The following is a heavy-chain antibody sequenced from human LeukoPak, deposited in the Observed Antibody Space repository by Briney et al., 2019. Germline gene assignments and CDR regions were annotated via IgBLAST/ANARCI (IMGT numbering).Heavy chain of an antibody. CDR1: GFTFSSYA. CDR3: ARVGSIVVVPGAMRGYYFDY. D-gene: IGHD2-2*01. J-gene: IGHJ4*03. CDR2: ISGSGGST. Sequence: GGSLRLSCAASGFTFSSYAMSWVRQSPGKGLEWVSAISGSGGSTYYADSVKGRFTISRANSKTTLYLQMNSLRAEATAVYYCARVGSIVVVPGAMRGYYFDYWGQGTTVTVSS. V-gene: IGHV3-23*01.